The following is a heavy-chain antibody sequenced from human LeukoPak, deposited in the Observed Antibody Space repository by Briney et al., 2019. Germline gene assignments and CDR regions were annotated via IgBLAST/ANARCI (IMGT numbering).Heavy chain of an antibody. CDR1: GYTFTSYY. V-gene: IGHV1-46*01. J-gene: IGHJ3*02. D-gene: IGHD3-10*01. CDR3: ASRGFGELYAFDN. CDR2: INPSGGST. Sequence: ASVKVSCKASGYTFTSYYMHWVRQAPGQGLEWMGIINPSGGSTSYAQKFQGRVTMTRDTSTSTVYMELSSLRSEDTAVYYCASRGFGELYAFDNWGQGTMVTVSS.